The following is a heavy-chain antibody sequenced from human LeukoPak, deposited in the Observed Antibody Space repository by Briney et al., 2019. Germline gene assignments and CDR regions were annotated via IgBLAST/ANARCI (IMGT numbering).Heavy chain of an antibody. V-gene: IGHV4-39*07. CDR3: ATGKERDYFYMDV. D-gene: IGHD1-26*01. J-gene: IGHJ6*03. CDR1: GGSISSSSYF. CDR2: IYFSGST. Sequence: SETLSLTCIVSGGSISSSSYFWGWIRQTPGMGLDWVGIIYFSGSTLYNPSLNSRVTISLDRSQNQFSLSLTSVTAADTAVYYCATGKERDYFYMDVWGKGTTVTVSS.